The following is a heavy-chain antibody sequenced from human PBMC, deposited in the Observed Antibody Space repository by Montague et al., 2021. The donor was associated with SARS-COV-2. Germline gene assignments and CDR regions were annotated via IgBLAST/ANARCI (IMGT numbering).Heavy chain of an antibody. J-gene: IGHJ6*02. Sequence: SLRLSCAASGFTFSSYAVSWVRQAPGKGLEWVSAISGSGGSTYYADSVKGWFTISRDNSKHTLYLQMNSLRAEDTAVYYCAKVGSRWYHCYYDGMDVWGQGTPVTVSS. CDR2: ISGSGGST. CDR1: GFTFSSYA. CDR3: AKVGSRWYHCYYDGMDV. D-gene: IGHD6-13*01. V-gene: IGHV3-23*01.